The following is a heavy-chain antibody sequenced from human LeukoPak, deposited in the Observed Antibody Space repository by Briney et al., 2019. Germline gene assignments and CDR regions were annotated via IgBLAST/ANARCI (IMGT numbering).Heavy chain of an antibody. CDR3: ARGVHWSNRDYYYYYMDV. Sequence: GGSLRLSCAASGFTFSSYWMSWVRQAPGKGLEWVANIKQDGSEKYYVDSVKGRFTISRDNAKNSLYLQMNSLRAEDTAVYYCARGVHWSNRDYYYYYMDVWGKGTTVTVSS. J-gene: IGHJ6*03. CDR2: IKQDGSEK. CDR1: GFTFSSYW. D-gene: IGHD1/OR15-1a*01. V-gene: IGHV3-7*01.